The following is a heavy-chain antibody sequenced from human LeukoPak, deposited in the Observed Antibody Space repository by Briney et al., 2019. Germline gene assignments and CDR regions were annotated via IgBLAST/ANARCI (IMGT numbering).Heavy chain of an antibody. V-gene: IGHV3-48*03. J-gene: IGHJ6*04. CDR2: ISSSGSTI. Sequence: GGSLRLSCAASGFTFSSCEMNWVRQAPGKGLEWVSYISSSGSTIYYADSVKGRFTISRDNAKNSLYLQMNSLRAEDTAVYYCARDSRGMDVWGKGTTVTVSS. CDR1: GFTFSSCE. CDR3: ARDSRGMDV.